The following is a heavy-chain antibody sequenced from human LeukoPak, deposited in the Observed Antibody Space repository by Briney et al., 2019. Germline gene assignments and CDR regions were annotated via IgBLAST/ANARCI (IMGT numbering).Heavy chain of an antibody. Sequence: GASVKVSCKASGGTFSSYAISWVRQAPGQGLEWMGGIIPIFGTANYAQKFQGRVTITADESTSTAYMELSSLRSEDAAVYYCARDGWLEYSSVPWFDPWGQGTLVTVSS. D-gene: IGHD5-24*01. CDR3: ARDGWLEYSSVPWFDP. CDR1: GGTFSSYA. V-gene: IGHV1-69*01. CDR2: IIPIFGTA. J-gene: IGHJ5*02.